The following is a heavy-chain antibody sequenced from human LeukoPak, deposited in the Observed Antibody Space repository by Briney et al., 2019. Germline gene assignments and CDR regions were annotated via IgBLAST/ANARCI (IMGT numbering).Heavy chain of an antibody. Sequence: GSLRLSCAASGFTFSSYGIHWVRQAPCKGLEWVAFIRYDGSNKYYADSVKGRFTISRDNSKNTLYLQMNSLRAEDTAVYYCAKETSPGYSSGWYGFDYWGQGTLVTVSS. J-gene: IGHJ4*02. CDR1: GFTFSSYG. D-gene: IGHD6-19*01. V-gene: IGHV3-30*02. CDR3: AKETSPGYSSGWYGFDY. CDR2: IRYDGSNK.